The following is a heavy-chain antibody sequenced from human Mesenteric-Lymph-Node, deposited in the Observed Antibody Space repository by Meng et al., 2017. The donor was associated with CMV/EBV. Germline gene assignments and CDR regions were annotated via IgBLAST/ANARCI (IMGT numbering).Heavy chain of an antibody. D-gene: IGHD6-25*01. V-gene: IGHV4-4*02. CDR2: IYHSGST. CDR1: GGSISSSNW. Sequence: TLSLTCAVSGGSISSSNWWSWVRQPPGKGLEWIGEIYHSGSTNYNPSLESRVTISVDKSKNHFSLKLSSVTDADTAVYYCAFVAAGYWGQGTLVTVSS. J-gene: IGHJ4*02. CDR3: AFVAAGY.